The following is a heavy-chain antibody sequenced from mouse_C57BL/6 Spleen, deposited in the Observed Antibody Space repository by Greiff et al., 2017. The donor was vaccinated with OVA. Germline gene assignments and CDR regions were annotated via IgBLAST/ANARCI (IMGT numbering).Heavy chain of an antibody. Sequence: QVHVKQPGTELVKPGASVKLSCKASGYTFTSYWMHWVKQRPGQGLEWIGNINPSNGGTNYNEKFKSKATLTVDKSSSTAYMQLSSLTSEDSAVYYCAREGVSFYAMDYWGQGTSVTVSS. CDR2: INPSNGGT. CDR3: AREGVSFYAMDY. V-gene: IGHV1-53*01. CDR1: GYTFTSYW. D-gene: IGHD6-2*01. J-gene: IGHJ4*01.